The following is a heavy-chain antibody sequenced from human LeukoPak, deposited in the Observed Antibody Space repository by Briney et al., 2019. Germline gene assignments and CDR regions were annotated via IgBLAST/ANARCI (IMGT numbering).Heavy chain of an antibody. CDR2: ISSSSSTI. CDR1: GFTFSSYS. Sequence: PGGSLRLSCAASGFTFSSYSMNWVRQAPGKGLEWVSYISSSSSTIYYADSVKGRFTISRDNAKNSLYLQMNSLRAEDTAVYYCAKDIESDWLSNWFDPWGQGTLVTVSS. J-gene: IGHJ5*02. V-gene: IGHV3-48*01. D-gene: IGHD3-9*01. CDR3: AKDIESDWLSNWFDP.